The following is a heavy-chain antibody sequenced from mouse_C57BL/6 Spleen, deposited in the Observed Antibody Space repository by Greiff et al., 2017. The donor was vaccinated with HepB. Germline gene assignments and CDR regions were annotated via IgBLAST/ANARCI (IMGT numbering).Heavy chain of an antibody. J-gene: IGHJ4*01. Sequence: EVMLVESGGGLVKPGGSLKLSCAASGFTFSDYGMHWVRQAPEKGLEWVAYISSGSSTIYYADTVKGRFTISRDNAKNTLFLQMTSLRSEDTAMYYCARIYDYYAMDYWGQGTSVTVSS. CDR1: GFTFSDYG. D-gene: IGHD2-3*01. V-gene: IGHV5-17*01. CDR2: ISSGSSTI. CDR3: ARIYDYYAMDY.